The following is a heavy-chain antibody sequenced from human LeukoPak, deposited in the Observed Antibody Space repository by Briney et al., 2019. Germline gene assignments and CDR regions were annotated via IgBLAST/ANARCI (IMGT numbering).Heavy chain of an antibody. CDR3: ASEKSRVVPAAIEY. D-gene: IGHD2-2*02. CDR2: IYTSGST. Sequence: SETLSLTCTVSGGSISSGSYYWSWIRQPAGKGLEWIGRIYTSGSTNYNPSLKSRVTISVDTSKNQFSLKLSSVTAADTAVYYCASEKSRVVPAAIEYWGKGTLVTVSS. CDR1: GGSISSGSYY. J-gene: IGHJ4*02. V-gene: IGHV4-61*02.